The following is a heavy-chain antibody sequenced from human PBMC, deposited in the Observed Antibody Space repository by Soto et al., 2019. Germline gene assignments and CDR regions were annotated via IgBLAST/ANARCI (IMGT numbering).Heavy chain of an antibody. CDR1: GYSFTSYW. J-gene: IGHJ4*02. Sequence: GESLKISCKGSGYSFTSYWIGWVRQMPGKGLEWMGIIYPGDSDPRYSPSFQGQVTISADKSISPAYLQWSSLKASDTAMYYCARSYYYDSSGYIDYWGQGTLVTVSS. V-gene: IGHV5-51*01. D-gene: IGHD3-22*01. CDR2: IYPGDSDP. CDR3: ARSYYYDSSGYIDY.